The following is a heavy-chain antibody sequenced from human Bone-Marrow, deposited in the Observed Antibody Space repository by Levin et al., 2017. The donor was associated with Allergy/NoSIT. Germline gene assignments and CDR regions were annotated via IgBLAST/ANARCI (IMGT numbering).Heavy chain of an antibody. CDR1: GFTVSSNY. J-gene: IGHJ6*02. CDR3: ARGAGVIAVAGTSYYDGMDV. CDR2: IYSGGST. V-gene: IGHV3-53*01. D-gene: IGHD6-19*01. Sequence: ETLSLTCAASGFTVSSNYMSWVRQAPGKGLEWVSVIYSGGSTYYADSVMGRFTISRDNAKDAMYLQRNSLRAEDTAVYYCARGAGVIAVAGTSYYDGMDVWGQGTTVTVSS.